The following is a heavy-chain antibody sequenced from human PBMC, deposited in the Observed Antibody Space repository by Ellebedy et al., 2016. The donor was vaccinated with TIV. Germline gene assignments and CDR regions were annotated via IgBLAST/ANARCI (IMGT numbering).Heavy chain of an antibody. D-gene: IGHD3-10*02. CDR2: ISGRGTRT. CDR3: ARDSITMFFDP. V-gene: IGHV3-23*01. Sequence: GESLKISXAASGFTFITYAMSWVRQAPGKGPEWVSGISGRGTRTYYADSVKGRFTISRDNSNNTLYLQMNSLRAEDTAVYYCARDSITMFFDPWGRGTLVTVSS. J-gene: IGHJ5*02. CDR1: GFTFITYA.